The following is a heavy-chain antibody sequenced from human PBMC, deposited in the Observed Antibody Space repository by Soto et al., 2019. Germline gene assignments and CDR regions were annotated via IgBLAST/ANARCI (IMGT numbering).Heavy chain of an antibody. J-gene: IGHJ6*02. D-gene: IGHD5-18*01. V-gene: IGHV4-61*01. CDR3: ARAPDTAMAYYYYYGMDV. CDR1: GGSVSSGSYY. Sequence: QVQLQESGPGLVKPSETLSLTCTVSGGSVSSGSYYWSWIRQPPGKGLEWIGYISYSGSTNYNPSLKSRVTLSVDTSKNQFSLKLSSVTAADTAVYYCARAPDTAMAYYYYYGMDVWGQGTTVTVSS. CDR2: ISYSGST.